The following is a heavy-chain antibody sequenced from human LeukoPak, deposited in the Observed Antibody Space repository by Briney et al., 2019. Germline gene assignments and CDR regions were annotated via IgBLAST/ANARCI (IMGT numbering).Heavy chain of an antibody. J-gene: IGHJ4*02. CDR3: ARAPYSSTWYYFDF. D-gene: IGHD6-13*01. V-gene: IGHV3-11*01. Sequence: GGSLRLSCAASGFAFSDYYMKWLRQAPGKGLEWVSYISSSASIISYADSAKGRFTISRDNAKNSLYLQMNSLRVEDTAVYYCARAPYSSTWYYFDFWGPGTLVTVSS. CDR1: GFAFSDYY. CDR2: ISSSASII.